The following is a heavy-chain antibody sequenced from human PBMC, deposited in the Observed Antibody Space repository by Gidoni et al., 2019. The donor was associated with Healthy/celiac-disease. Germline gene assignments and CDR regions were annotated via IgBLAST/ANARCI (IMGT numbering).Heavy chain of an antibody. CDR3: ARVFYDILTGYSIAGAFDI. CDR1: GGSFSGDY. Sequence: QVQLQQWGAGLLKPSETLSLTCAVYGGSFSGDYWSWIRQPPGKGLEWIGEINHSGSTNYNPSLKSRVTISVDTSKNQFSLKLSSVTAADTAVYYCARVFYDILTGYSIAGAFDIWGQGTMVTVSS. J-gene: IGHJ3*02. CDR2: INHSGST. D-gene: IGHD3-9*01. V-gene: IGHV4-34*01.